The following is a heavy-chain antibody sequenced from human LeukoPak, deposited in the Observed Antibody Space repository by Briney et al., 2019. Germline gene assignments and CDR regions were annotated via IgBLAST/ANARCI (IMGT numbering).Heavy chain of an antibody. V-gene: IGHV4-59*08. CDR2: ISYRGST. CDR3: ARGRGLGVITPYSDS. J-gene: IGHJ4*02. Sequence: SETLSLICTVSGGSTSSDHWSWIRQPPEKGLEWIGCISYRGSTNYNPSLKSRVTISIDTSKKHFSLKLTSVTAADTGVYYCARGRGLGVITPYSDSWGQGTLVTVSS. D-gene: IGHD3-16*02. CDR1: GGSTSSDH.